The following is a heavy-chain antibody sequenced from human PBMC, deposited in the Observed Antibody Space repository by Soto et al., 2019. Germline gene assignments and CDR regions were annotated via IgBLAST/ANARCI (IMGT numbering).Heavy chain of an antibody. J-gene: IGHJ4*02. Sequence: QVQLVESGGGVVQPGRSLRLSCAASGFTFSSYGMHWVRQAPGKGLEWVAVIWYDGSNIYYADSVKGRFTISRDNSKNTLYLQMNSLRAEVTAVYYCARAPYGDYSPFDYWGQGTLVTVST. CDR3: ARAPYGDYSPFDY. CDR2: IWYDGSNI. D-gene: IGHD4-17*01. CDR1: GFTFSSYG. V-gene: IGHV3-33*01.